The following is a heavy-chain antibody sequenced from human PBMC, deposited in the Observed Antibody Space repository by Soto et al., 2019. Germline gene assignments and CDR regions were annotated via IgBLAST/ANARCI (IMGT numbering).Heavy chain of an antibody. D-gene: IGHD1-26*01. Sequence: PSEALSLTCAESGYSVSSGYYWGWIRQPPGKGLEWIASIYHNGRTYSKPSRKSRVTISVDTSKNQISLTLSSVTAADTAVYFCARLGAMAPEYYFDYWGQGTLVTVSS. J-gene: IGHJ4*02. CDR2: IYHNGRT. V-gene: IGHV4-38-2*01. CDR3: ARLGAMAPEYYFDY. CDR1: GYSVSSGYY.